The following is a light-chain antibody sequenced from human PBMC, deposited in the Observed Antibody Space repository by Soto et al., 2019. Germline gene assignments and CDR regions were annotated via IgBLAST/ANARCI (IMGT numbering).Light chain of an antibody. V-gene: IGLV2-8*01. CDR2: EVN. CDR1: SSDVGGYNY. CDR3: SSYAGSSNV. J-gene: IGLJ1*01. Sequence: QSVLSHPPSASRSPGHSVAISCTGTSSDVGGYNYVSWYQQHPGKAPKLMIYEVNKRPSGVPDRFSGSKSGNTASLTVSGLQAEDEADYYCSSYAGSSNVFGTGTKVTVL.